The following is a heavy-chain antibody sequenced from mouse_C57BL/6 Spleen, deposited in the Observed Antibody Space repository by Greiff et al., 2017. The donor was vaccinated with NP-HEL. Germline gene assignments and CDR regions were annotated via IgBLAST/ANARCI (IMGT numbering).Heavy chain of an antibody. V-gene: IGHV1-59*01. CDR2: IDPSDSYT. J-gene: IGHJ2*01. CDR3: ASYSNYADY. D-gene: IGHD2-5*01. CDR1: GYTFTSYW. Sequence: QVHVKQPGAELVRPGTSVKLSCKASGYTFTSYWMHWVKQRPGQGLEWIGVIDPSDSYTNYNQKFKGKATLTVDTSSSTAYMQLSSLTSEDSAVYYCASYSNYADYWGQGTTLTVSS.